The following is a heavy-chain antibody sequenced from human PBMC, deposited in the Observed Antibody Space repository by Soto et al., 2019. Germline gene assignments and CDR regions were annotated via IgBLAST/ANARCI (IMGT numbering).Heavy chain of an antibody. D-gene: IGHD4-4*01. J-gene: IGHJ6*02. Sequence: GESLKISCKGSGYSFTSYWISWVRQMPGKGLEWVGRIDPSDSYTNYSPSFQGHVTISADKSISTAYLQWSSLKASDTAMYYCSRRKNTLTTDYCMDVWGQGTPVTVSS. CDR2: IDPSDSYT. CDR1: GYSFTSYW. CDR3: SRRKNTLTTDYCMDV. V-gene: IGHV5-10-1*01.